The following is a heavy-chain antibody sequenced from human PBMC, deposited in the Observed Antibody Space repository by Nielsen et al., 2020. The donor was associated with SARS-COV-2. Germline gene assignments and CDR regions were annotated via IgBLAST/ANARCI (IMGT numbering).Heavy chain of an antibody. CDR1: GFTFSSYD. CDR2: IGTAGDA. CDR3: ARAGNYGSGSYSFDY. J-gene: IGHJ4*02. V-gene: IGHV3-13*04. D-gene: IGHD3-10*01. Sequence: GGSLRLSCAASGFTFSSYDMHWVRQATGKGLEWVSAIGTAGDAYYSGSVKGRFTITRENAKNSLYLQMNSLRAGDTAVYYCARAGNYGSGSYSFDYWGQGTLVTVSS.